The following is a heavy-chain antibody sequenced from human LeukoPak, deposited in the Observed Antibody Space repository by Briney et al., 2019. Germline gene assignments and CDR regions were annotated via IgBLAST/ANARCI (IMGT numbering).Heavy chain of an antibody. D-gene: IGHD5-12*01. CDR2: IYYSGST. V-gene: IGHV4-59*08. CDR3: ARSPNSGYDPFDY. J-gene: IGHJ4*02. CDR1: GGSISSNY. Sequence: PSETLSLTCTVSGGSISSNYWSWIRQPPGKGLEGIGYIYYSGSTNYNPSLKSRVTISVDTSKNQFSLKLSSVTAADTAVYYCARSPNSGYDPFDYWGQGTLVTVSS.